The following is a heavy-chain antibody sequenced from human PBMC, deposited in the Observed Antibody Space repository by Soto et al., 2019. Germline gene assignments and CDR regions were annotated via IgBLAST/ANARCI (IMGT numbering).Heavy chain of an antibody. CDR2: ITNSSSNI. Sequence: GSLRLSCAASGFTFSSYAMHWVRQAPGKGLEWVSAITNSSSNIYYADSMKGRFTISRDNAKNSLYLQMNGLRAEDTAVYYCARDGWVDYWGQGTLVTVSS. J-gene: IGHJ4*02. CDR3: ARDGWVDY. V-gene: IGHV3-21*01. D-gene: IGHD6-19*01. CDR1: GFTFSSYA.